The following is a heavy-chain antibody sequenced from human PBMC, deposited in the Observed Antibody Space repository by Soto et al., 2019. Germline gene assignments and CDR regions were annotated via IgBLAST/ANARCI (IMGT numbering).Heavy chain of an antibody. CDR2: ITSGRTYI. D-gene: IGHD2-15*01. V-gene: IGHV3-21*01. CDR1: GFPFSSYS. Sequence: EVQLLESGGGLVKPGGYLRLSCAASGFPFSSYSMNWVRQAPGKGLEWVSTITSGRTYIYYADSVKGRFSISRDNAKNALYLQLNIMRAEDTAVYYCTRGSSEDECDYWCQGTMVTVSS. CDR3: TRGSSEDECDY. J-gene: IGHJ4*02.